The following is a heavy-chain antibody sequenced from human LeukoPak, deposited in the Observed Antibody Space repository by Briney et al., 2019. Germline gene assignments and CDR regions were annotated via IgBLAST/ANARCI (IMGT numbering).Heavy chain of an antibody. CDR1: GFTFSKSW. J-gene: IGHJ4*02. V-gene: IGHV3-7*01. D-gene: IGHD1-26*01. Sequence: GGSLRLSCAASGFTFSKSWMSWARKAPGKGLECVANIKPDGTEKYYVDSVKGRFTIPRDNAKNSLYLQMNSLRAEDTAVYYCASGNYFDYWGQGTLVTVSS. CDR2: IKPDGTEK. CDR3: ASGNYFDY.